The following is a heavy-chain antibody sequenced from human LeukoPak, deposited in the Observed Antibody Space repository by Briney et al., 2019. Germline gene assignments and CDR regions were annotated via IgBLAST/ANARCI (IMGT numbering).Heavy chain of an antibody. V-gene: IGHV1-18*01. D-gene: IGHD2-15*01. CDR1: GYTFTSYG. J-gene: IGHJ4*02. Sequence: GASVKVSCKASGYTFTSYGISWVRQAPGQGLEWMGWISAYTGNTNYAEKLQDRVTVTTDTSTDTAYMEVRSLRSDDTAVYYCARLHCSGSNCYSHFDCWGQGTLVTVSS. CDR2: ISAYTGNT. CDR3: ARLHCSGSNCYSHFDC.